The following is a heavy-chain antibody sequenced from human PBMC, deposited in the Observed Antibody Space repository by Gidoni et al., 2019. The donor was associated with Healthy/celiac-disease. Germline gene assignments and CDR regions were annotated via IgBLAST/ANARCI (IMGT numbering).Heavy chain of an antibody. D-gene: IGHD1-26*01. V-gene: IGHV3-23*01. Sequence: TISRDNSKNTLYLQMNSLRAEDTAVYYCAKVVRDYWGQGTLVTVSS. J-gene: IGHJ4*02. CDR3: AKVVRDY.